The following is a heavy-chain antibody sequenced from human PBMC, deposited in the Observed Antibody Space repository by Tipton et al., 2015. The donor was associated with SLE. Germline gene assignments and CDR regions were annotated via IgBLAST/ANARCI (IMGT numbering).Heavy chain of an antibody. Sequence: QLVQSGGGLVQPGRSLRLSCTASGVIFGDFAMSWVRQAPGKGLEWVGFIRSKAYGGTTEYAASVKGRFIISRDDSKSIAYLQMNSLKTEDTAVYYCTRSHHRAAIWGQGTMVTVSS. CDR1: GVIFGDFA. CDR2: IRSKAYGGTT. CDR3: TRSHHRAAI. D-gene: IGHD6-25*01. V-gene: IGHV3-49*04. J-gene: IGHJ3*02.